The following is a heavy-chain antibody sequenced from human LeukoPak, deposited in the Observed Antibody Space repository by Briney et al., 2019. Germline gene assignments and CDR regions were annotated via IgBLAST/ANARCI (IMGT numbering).Heavy chain of an antibody. Sequence: PSETLSLTCTVSDDSAYSTGFYWGWLRQPPGKGLEWIGSFSHGGNTYYNPSLKSRVTISGDTSKNQFSLKVTSVTAADPAVYYCATDRDLRWFYFWGQGTLVTVSS. CDR1: DDSAYSTGFY. J-gene: IGHJ4*02. CDR3: ATDRDLRWFYF. CDR2: FSHGGNT. D-gene: IGHD2-21*01. V-gene: IGHV4-39*01.